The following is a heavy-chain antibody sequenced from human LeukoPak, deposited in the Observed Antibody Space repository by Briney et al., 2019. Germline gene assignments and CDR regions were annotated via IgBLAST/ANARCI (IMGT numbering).Heavy chain of an antibody. CDR3: ARGTYYYDSSGPPRDDDAFDI. D-gene: IGHD3-22*01. CDR1: GGSIRSSYYY. V-gene: IGHV4-39*07. CDR2: INHSGST. Sequence: PSETLSLTCTVSGGSIRSSYYYWGWIRQPPGKGLEWIGEINHSGSTNYNPSLKSRVTISVDTSKNQFSLKLSSVTAADTAVYYCARGTYYYDSSGPPRDDDAFDIWGQGTMVTVSS. J-gene: IGHJ3*02.